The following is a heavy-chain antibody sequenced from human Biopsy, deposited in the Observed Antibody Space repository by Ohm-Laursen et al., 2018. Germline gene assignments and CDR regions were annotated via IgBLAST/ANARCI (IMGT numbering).Heavy chain of an antibody. CDR1: GGSIDSYY. J-gene: IGHJ1*01. CDR3: ARGSNEYGGLYFPH. D-gene: IGHD4-23*01. V-gene: IGHV4-59*08. CDR2: ISHTGYT. Sequence: GTLSLTCSVSGGSIDSYYWTWIRQPPGKGLEWIGHISHTGYTSYKSSLKSRVTISLDTSRKHFSLRLTSLAAADTAVYYCARGSNEYGGLYFPHWGQGTLVTVSS.